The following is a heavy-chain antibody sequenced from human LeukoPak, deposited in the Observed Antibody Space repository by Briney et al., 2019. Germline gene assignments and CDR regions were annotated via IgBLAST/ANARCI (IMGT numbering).Heavy chain of an antibody. D-gene: IGHD3-22*01. CDR2: INHSGST. J-gene: IGHJ4*02. CDR1: GGSFGGYY. V-gene: IGHV4-34*01. CDR3: ARRPSNYYDSSGYLDY. Sequence: PSETLSLTCAVYGGSFGGYYWSWIRQPPGKGLEWIGEINHSGSTIYNPSLKSRVTISVDTSKNQFSLKLSSVTAADTAVYYCARRPSNYYDSSGYLDYWGQGTLVTVSS.